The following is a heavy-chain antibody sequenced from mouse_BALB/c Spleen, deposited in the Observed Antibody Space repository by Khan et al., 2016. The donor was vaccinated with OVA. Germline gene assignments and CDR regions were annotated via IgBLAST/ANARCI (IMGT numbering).Heavy chain of an antibody. V-gene: IGHV1-7*01. CDR2: INPSTGYS. CDR3: ANHGSSSAGFAY. J-gene: IGHJ3*01. CDR1: GYTFTSYW. Sequence: QVQLQQSGAELAKPGASVKMSCKASGYTFTSYWMPWVKQRPGQGLEWIGYINPSTGYSEYNQKFKDKATLTADKSSSTAYMQLSSLTSDDSAVYYCANHGSSSAGFAYWGQGTLVTVSA. D-gene: IGHD1-1*01.